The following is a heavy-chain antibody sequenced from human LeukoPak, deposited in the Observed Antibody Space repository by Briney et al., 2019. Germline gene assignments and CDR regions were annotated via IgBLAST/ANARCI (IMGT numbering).Heavy chain of an antibody. CDR2: IYHSGST. J-gene: IGHJ5*02. CDR3: ARGNSSGLSNWFDP. Sequence: PSETLSLTCTVSGGSISGYYWSWSRQPPGKGLEWIGYIYHSGSTYYNPSLKSRVTTSVDRSKNQFSLKLSSVTAADTAVYYCARGNSSGLSNWFDPWGQGTLVTVSS. CDR1: GGSISGYY. V-gene: IGHV4-59*04. D-gene: IGHD3-22*01.